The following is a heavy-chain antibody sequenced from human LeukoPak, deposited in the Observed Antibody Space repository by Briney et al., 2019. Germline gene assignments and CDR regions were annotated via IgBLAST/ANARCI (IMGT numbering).Heavy chain of an antibody. J-gene: IGHJ4*02. CDR1: GGSVSSGSYY. Sequence: SETLSLTCTVSGGSVSSGSYYWSWIRQPPGKGLEWIGYIYYSGSTNYNPSLKSRVTISVDTSKNQFSLKLSSVTAEDTAVYYCAGSSTSCRSGGSCNDYWGQGTLVTVSP. CDR2: IYYSGST. CDR3: AGSSTSCRSGGSCNDY. V-gene: IGHV4-61*01. D-gene: IGHD2-15*01.